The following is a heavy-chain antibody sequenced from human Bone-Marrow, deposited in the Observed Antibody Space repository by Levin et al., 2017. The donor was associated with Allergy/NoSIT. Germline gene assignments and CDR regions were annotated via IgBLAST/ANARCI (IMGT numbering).Heavy chain of an antibody. CDR3: ARDRRAYNFGPDMDV. CDR2: INVSGST. CDR1: GGSISSGSYY. V-gene: IGHV4-61*02. Sequence: SETLSLTCTVSGGSISSGSYYWSWIRQPAGTGLEWIGRINVSGSTNYNPSLKSRVTMSVDASKNQFSLKLSSLKAADTAVYYCARDRRAYNFGPDMDVWGKGTTVTVSS. D-gene: IGHD1-1*01. J-gene: IGHJ6*03.